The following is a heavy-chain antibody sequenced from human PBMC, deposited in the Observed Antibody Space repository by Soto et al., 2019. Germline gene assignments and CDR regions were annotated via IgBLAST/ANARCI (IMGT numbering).Heavy chain of an antibody. CDR3: ARDIALQHYYYYGMDV. CDR1: RFTFSSYA. D-gene: IGHD6-13*01. Sequence: QVQLVESGGGVVQPGRSLRLSCAASRFTFSSYAMHWVRQAPGKGLEWVAVISYDGSNKYYADSVKGRFTISRDNSKNTLYLQMNSLRAEDTAVYYCARDIALQHYYYYGMDVWGQGTTVTVSS. V-gene: IGHV3-30-3*01. CDR2: ISYDGSNK. J-gene: IGHJ6*02.